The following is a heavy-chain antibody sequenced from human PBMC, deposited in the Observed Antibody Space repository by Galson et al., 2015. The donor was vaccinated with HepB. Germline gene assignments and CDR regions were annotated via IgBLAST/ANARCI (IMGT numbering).Heavy chain of an antibody. CDR2: ISGSGGST. V-gene: IGHV3-23*01. Sequence: SLRLSCAASGFTFSSYAMSWVRQAPGKGLEWVSAISGSGGSTYYADSVKGRFTISRDNSKNTLYLQMNSLRAEDTAVYYCAKSPLPGPYGSGSYYRTWGQGTLVTVSS. CDR1: GFTFSSYA. D-gene: IGHD3-10*01. CDR3: AKSPLPGPYGSGSYYRT. J-gene: IGHJ5*02.